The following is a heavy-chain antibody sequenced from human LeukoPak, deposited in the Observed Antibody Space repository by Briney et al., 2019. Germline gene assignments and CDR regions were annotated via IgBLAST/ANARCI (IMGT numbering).Heavy chain of an antibody. V-gene: IGHV4-34*01. Sequence: PSETLSLTCAVYGGSFRGYYWSWIRQPPGKGLEWIGEINHSGSTNYNPSLKGRVTISVDTSKNQFSLKLSSVTAADTAVYYCARAVVRGVSRRRGYFDYWGQGTLVTVSS. CDR3: ARAVVRGVSRRRGYFDY. CDR2: INHSGST. J-gene: IGHJ4*02. CDR1: GGSFRGYY. D-gene: IGHD3-10*01.